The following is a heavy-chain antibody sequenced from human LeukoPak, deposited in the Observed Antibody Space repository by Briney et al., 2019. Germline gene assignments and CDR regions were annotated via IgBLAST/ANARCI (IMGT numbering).Heavy chain of an antibody. D-gene: IGHD5-12*01. CDR2: IYYSGST. Sequence: PSETLSLTCTVSGDSISSGGYYWSWIRQYSGKGLEWIGFIYYSGSTYYNPSLKSRVTISVDTSENQFSLKLNSVTAADTAVYYCARRGYGGNVGPEAYFDYWGQGTLVTVSS. CDR3: ARRGYGGNVGPEAYFDY. J-gene: IGHJ4*02. CDR1: GDSISSGGYY. V-gene: IGHV4-31*03.